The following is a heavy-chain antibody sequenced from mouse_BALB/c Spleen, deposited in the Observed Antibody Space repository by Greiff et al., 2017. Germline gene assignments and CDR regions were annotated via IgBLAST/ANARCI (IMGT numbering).Heavy chain of an antibody. J-gene: IGHJ4*01. Sequence: EVKVEESGGGLVQPGGSLKLSCAASGFTFSSYGMSWVRQTPDKRLELVATINSNGGSTYYPDSVKGRFTISRDNAKNTLYLQMSSLKSEDTAMYYCARDGYGYAMDYWGQGTSVTVSS. V-gene: IGHV5-6-3*01. D-gene: IGHD2-10*02. CDR3: ARDGYGYAMDY. CDR1: GFTFSSYG. CDR2: INSNGGST.